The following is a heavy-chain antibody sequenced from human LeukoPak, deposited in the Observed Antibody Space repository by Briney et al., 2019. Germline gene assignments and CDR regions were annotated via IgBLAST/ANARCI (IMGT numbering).Heavy chain of an antibody. D-gene: IGHD3-22*01. CDR2: IWYDGSNK. Sequence: GGSLRLSCAASGFIFSSYGMHWVRQAPGKGLEWVAVIWYDGSNKYYADSVKGRFTISRDNSKNALYLQMNSLRAEDTALYYCARGTSGSYYVVDYWGQGTLVTVSS. V-gene: IGHV3-33*01. CDR1: GFIFSSYG. J-gene: IGHJ4*02. CDR3: ARGTSGSYYVVDY.